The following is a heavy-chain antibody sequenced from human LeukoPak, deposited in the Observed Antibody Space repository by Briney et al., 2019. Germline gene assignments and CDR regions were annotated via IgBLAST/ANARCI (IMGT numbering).Heavy chain of an antibody. CDR2: INPSGGST. V-gene: IGHV1-46*01. CDR1: GYTFTSYD. J-gene: IGHJ4*02. D-gene: IGHD5-18*01. CDR3: ARDLTAMVTYYFDY. Sequence: ASVKVSCKASGYTFTSYDINWVRQAPGQGLEWMGIINPSGGSTSYAQKFQGRVTMTRDTSTSTVYMELSSLRSEDTAVYYCARDLTAMVTYYFDYWGQGTLVTVSS.